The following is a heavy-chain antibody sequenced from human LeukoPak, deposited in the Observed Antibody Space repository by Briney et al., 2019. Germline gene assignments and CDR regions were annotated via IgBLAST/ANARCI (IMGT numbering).Heavy chain of an antibody. CDR2: IYYSGST. D-gene: IGHD1-26*01. V-gene: IGHV4-59*08. CDR3: ARRIVGATKSCFDS. J-gene: IGHJ4*02. CDR1: GGSISSYY. Sequence: PSVTLSLTCTVSGGSISSYYWSWIRQPPGKGLEWIGYIYYSGSTNYNPSLKSRVTISVDTSKNQFSLKLSTVTAADTAVYYCARRIVGATKSCFDSWGQGTLVTVSS.